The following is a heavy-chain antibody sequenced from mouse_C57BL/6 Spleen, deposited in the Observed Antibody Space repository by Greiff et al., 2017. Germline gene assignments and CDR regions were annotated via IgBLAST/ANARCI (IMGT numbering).Heavy chain of an antibody. CDR3: ARQKGYYDYDGKGRDYYAMDY. CDR1: GYSFTDYN. V-gene: IGHV1-39*01. D-gene: IGHD2-4*01. J-gene: IGHJ4*01. Sequence: VQLKQSGPELVKPGASVKISCKASGYSFTDYNMNWVKQSNGKSLEWIGVINPNYGTTSYNQKFKGKATLTVDQSSSTAYMQLNSLTSEDSAVYYCARQKGYYDYDGKGRDYYAMDYWGQGTSVTVSS. CDR2: INPNYGTT.